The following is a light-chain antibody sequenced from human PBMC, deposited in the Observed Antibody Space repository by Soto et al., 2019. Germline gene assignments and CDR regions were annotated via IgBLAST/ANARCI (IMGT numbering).Light chain of an antibody. CDR2: AAS. CDR1: QSISSR. CDR3: QQSHGSPRT. V-gene: IGKV1-39*01. J-gene: IGKJ1*01. Sequence: DLQMTQSPSSLSASVGDRVTITCRASQSISSRLNWYKQKPGKAPELLIYAASSLQSGVSSRFSGSGSGTDFTLTISSLQPEDFATYFCQQSHGSPRTFGQGTKVEFK.